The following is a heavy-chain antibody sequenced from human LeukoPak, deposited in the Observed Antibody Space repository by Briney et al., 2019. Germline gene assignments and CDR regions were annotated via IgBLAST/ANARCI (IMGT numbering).Heavy chain of an antibody. CDR2: ISASGGST. Sequence: GGSLRLSCAASGLTFSTYAMSWVRQAPGKGLEWVSAISASGGSTYYADSVKGRFTISRDNSKNTLYLQMSSLGAEDTAVYYCAKGFSTYGYRGLDHWGQGALVTVSS. J-gene: IGHJ4*02. CDR1: GLTFSTYA. CDR3: AKGFSTYGYRGLDH. V-gene: IGHV3-23*01. D-gene: IGHD5-18*01.